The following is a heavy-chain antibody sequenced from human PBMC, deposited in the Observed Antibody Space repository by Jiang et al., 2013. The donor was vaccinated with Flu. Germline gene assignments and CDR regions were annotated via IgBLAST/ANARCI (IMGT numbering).Heavy chain of an antibody. CDR3: ARDQKLDTAMVTGSYGMDV. D-gene: IGHD5-18*01. CDR2: TIPIFGTA. J-gene: IGHJ6*02. V-gene: IGHV1-69*01. Sequence: GGTFSSYAISWVRQAPGQGLEWMGGTIPIFGTANYAQKFQGRVTITADESTSTAYMELSSLRSEDTAVYYCARDQKLDTAMVTGSYGMDVWGQGTTVTVSS. CDR1: GGTFSSYA.